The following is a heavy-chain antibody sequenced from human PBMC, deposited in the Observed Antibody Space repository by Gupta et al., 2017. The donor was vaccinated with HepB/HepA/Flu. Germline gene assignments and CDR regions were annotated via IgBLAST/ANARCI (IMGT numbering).Heavy chain of an antibody. D-gene: IGHD3-3*01. CDR2: ISSSSSYI. CDR1: GFTFSSYS. CDR3: ARVDFWSGHNYYYYYMDV. J-gene: IGHJ6*03. V-gene: IGHV3-21*01. Sequence: EVQLVESGGGLVKPGGSLRLSCAASGFTFSSYSMNWLRQAPGKGLEWVSYISSSSSYIYYADSVKGRFTISRDNAKNSLYLQMNSLRAEDTAVYYCARVDFWSGHNYYYYYMDVWGKGTTVTVSS.